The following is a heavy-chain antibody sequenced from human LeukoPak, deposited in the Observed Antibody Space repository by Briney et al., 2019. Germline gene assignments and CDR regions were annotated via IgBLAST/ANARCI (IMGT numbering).Heavy chain of an antibody. D-gene: IGHD3-16*01. CDR3: ARGQTDYDGAFDI. Sequence: ASVKVSCKASGYTFTGYYMHWVRQAPGQGLEWMGWINPNSGGTNYARKFQGRVTMTRDTSISTAYMELSRLRSDDTAVYYCARGQTDYDGAFDIWGQGTMVTVSS. J-gene: IGHJ3*02. V-gene: IGHV1-2*02. CDR1: GYTFTGYY. CDR2: INPNSGGT.